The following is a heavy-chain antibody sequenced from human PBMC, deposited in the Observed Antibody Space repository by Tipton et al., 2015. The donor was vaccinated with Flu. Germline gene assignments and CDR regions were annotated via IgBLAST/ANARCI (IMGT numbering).Heavy chain of an antibody. Sequence: TLSLTCSVSGDSISSFYWSWIRQPPGKGLEWIAYISNSGSSNYNPSLKSRITVSVDTSKNQFSLILSSVTAADTAVSYCARSSRGWYRAMFDWGQGTLVTVSS. CDR2: ISNSGSS. D-gene: IGHD6-19*01. J-gene: IGHJ4*02. V-gene: IGHV4-59*01. CDR3: ARSSRGWYRAMFD. CDR1: GDSISSFY.